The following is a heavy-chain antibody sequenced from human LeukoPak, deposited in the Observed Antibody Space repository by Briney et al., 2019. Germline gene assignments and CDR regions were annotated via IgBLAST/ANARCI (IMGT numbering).Heavy chain of an antibody. V-gene: IGHV4-61*02. CDR2: IYTSGST. CDR1: GGSISSGSYY. J-gene: IGHJ4*02. Sequence: SETLSLTCTVSGGSISSGSYYWSWIRQPAGKGLEWVGRIYTSGSTKYNLSLKSRGTISVDTSKNQLSLKLSSVTAADTAVYYCASSPVAGTLGFDYWGQGTLVTVSS. D-gene: IGHD6-19*01. CDR3: ASSPVAGTLGFDY.